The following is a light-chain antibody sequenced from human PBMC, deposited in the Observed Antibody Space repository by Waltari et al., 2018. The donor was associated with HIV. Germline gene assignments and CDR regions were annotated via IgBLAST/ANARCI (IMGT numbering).Light chain of an antibody. Sequence: SYELTQPPSVSVSPGQTARITCSGDALPKQYAYWYHQKPGQAPVLVIYKGTERPSGIPERFSGSSSGTTVTLTISGVQAEDEADYYCQSADSSGTWVFGGGTKLTVL. V-gene: IGLV3-25*03. CDR1: ALPKQY. CDR3: QSADSSGTWV. J-gene: IGLJ3*02. CDR2: KGT.